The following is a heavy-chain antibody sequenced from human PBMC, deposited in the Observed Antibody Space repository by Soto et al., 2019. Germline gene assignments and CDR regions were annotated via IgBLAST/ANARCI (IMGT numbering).Heavy chain of an antibody. CDR3: ARVAAADPYFDY. Sequence: QVQLQESGPGLVKPSQTLSLTCTVSGGSISSGGYYWSWIRQHPGKGLEWIGYIYYSGSTYYNPSLQSRVTISVDTSKNQFSLKLSSVTAAATAVYYCARVAAADPYFDYWGQGTLVTVSS. CDR2: IYYSGST. CDR1: GGSISSGGYY. V-gene: IGHV4-31*03. D-gene: IGHD6-13*01. J-gene: IGHJ4*02.